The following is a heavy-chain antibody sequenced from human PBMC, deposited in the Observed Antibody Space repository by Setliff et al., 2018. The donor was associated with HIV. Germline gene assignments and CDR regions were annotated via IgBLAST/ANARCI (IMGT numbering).Heavy chain of an antibody. Sequence: LSLTCTVSGGSISSGNYYWSWIRQPAGKGLEWIGRIYTSGSTNYNPSLKSRVTISLDTSENQFSLNLSSVTAADTAVYYCARRSPGGGYYMDVWGKGTTVTAP. CDR2: IYTSGST. D-gene: IGHD3-16*01. CDR3: ARRSPGGGYYMDV. CDR1: GGSISSGNYY. V-gene: IGHV4-61*02. J-gene: IGHJ6*03.